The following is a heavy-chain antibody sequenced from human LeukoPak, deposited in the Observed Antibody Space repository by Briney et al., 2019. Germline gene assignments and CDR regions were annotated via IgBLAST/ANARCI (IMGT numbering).Heavy chain of an antibody. V-gene: IGHV4-61*02. J-gene: IGHJ4*02. CDR1: GGSISSGSYY. D-gene: IGHD1-26*01. CDR3: ARERKWGGFILDY. CDR2: IYTSGST. Sequence: TSETLSLTCTVSGGSISSGSYYWSWIRQPAGKGLEWIGRIYTSGSTNYNPSLKSRVTISVDTSKNQFSLKLSSVTAADTAVYYGARERKWGGFILDYWGQGPLVTVSS.